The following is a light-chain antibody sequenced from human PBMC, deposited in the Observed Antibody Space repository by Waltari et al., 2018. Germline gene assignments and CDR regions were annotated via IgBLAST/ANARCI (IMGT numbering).Light chain of an antibody. Sequence: QSLLTQSPSASGTPGQRVSISCSGSSSNLGNNPVYWYQHFPGTAPRLLIYDSDRRPSGVPERFSASKSGTSASLAISGLRSEDEADYYCAAWDDSRSVVFGGGTRLTVL. CDR2: DSD. CDR3: AAWDDSRSVV. V-gene: IGLV1-47*01. J-gene: IGLJ2*01. CDR1: SSNLGNNP.